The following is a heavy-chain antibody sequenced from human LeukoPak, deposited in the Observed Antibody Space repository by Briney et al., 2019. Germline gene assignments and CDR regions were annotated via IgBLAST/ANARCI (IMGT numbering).Heavy chain of an antibody. D-gene: IGHD3-22*01. CDR2: IYPGDSDT. J-gene: IGHJ3*02. CDR1: GNSFTSYW. CDR3: ARGSDGYYDSSGYYYVWRNTFDI. Sequence: GESLKISCKGSGNSFTSYWIGWVRQMPGKGLEWMGIIYPGDSDTRYRPSFQGQVTISHDKSISIAYLQWSSLRASDTAMYYCARGSDGYYDSSGYYYVWRNTFDIWGQGTMVTVSS. V-gene: IGHV5-51*01.